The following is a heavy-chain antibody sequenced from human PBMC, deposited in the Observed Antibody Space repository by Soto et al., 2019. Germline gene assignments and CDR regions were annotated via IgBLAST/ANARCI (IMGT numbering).Heavy chain of an antibody. CDR3: ARQPTTGDTDLWFDP. D-gene: IGHD2-21*01. J-gene: IGHJ5*02. V-gene: IGHV4-39*01. CDR1: GGSISTSRSY. CDR2: IFYSGST. Sequence: SETLSLTCNVSGGSISTSRSYWAWIRQPPGKGLEWLANIFYSGSTYYNPSLASRVTVSVDTFKNEFSLKLRSVTAADTAVYYCARQPTTGDTDLWFDPWGQGTLVTVSS.